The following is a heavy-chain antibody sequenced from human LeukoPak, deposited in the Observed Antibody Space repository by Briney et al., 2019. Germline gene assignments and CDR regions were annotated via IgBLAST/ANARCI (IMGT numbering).Heavy chain of an antibody. J-gene: IGHJ4*02. Sequence: GGSLRLSCAASGFTFSSYDMHWVRQATGKGLEWVSAIGTAGDTCYPGSVKGRFTISRENAKNSLYLQMNSLRAGDTAVYYCARGTWSGYLKYFDYWGQGTLVTVSS. CDR2: IGTAGDT. V-gene: IGHV3-13*01. D-gene: IGHD3-3*01. CDR3: ARGTWSGYLKYFDY. CDR1: GFTFSSYD.